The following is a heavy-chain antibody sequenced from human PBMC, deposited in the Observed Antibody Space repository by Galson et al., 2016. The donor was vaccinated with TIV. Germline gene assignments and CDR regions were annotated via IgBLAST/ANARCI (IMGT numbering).Heavy chain of an antibody. CDR3: ARSLVQGVVSQYHGMDV. CDR1: GGTFSRFA. Sequence: SVKVSCKASGGTFSRFAISWVRQAPGQGLEWMGSIIPIFGTSKYAQKFQGRVTITADKSTSTAYMELSSLKSDDTAVYYCARSLVQGVVSQYHGMDVWGQGTTVTVSS. D-gene: IGHD3-10*01. CDR2: IIPIFGTS. J-gene: IGHJ6*02. V-gene: IGHV1-69*06.